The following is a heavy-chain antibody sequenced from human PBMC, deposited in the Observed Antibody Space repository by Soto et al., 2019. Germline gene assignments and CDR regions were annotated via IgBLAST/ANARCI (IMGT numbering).Heavy chain of an antibody. CDR1: GFTFRNAW. Sequence: GALILSCAASGFTFRNAWMSWVRQAPGKGLEWVARSKSKTSGGATDYAASVKGRFTISRDDSENTLFLQMNSLKTEDTAVYYCTRGTRDNWFDPWGQGTLVTVSS. V-gene: IGHV3-15*01. J-gene: IGHJ5*02. D-gene: IGHD2-15*01. CDR2: SKSKTSGGAT. CDR3: TRGTRDNWFDP.